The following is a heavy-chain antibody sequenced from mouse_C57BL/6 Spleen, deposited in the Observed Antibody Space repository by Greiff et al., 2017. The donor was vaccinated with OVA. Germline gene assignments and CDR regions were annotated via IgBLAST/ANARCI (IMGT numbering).Heavy chain of an antibody. CDR2: ISDGGSYT. J-gene: IGHJ2*01. V-gene: IGHV5-4*01. D-gene: IGHD1-1*01. CDR1: GFTFSSYA. CDR3: ARDGGGYGSSLDY. Sequence: EVQLQESGGGLVKPGGSLKLSCAASGFTFSSYAMSWVRQTPEKRLEWVATISDGGSYTYYPDNVKGRFTISRDNAKNNLYLQMSHLKSEDTAMYYCARDGGGYGSSLDYWGQGTTLTVSS.